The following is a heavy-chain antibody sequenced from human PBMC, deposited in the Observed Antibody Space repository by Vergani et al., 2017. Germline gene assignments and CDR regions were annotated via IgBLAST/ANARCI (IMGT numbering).Heavy chain of an antibody. Sequence: VQLVESGGGLVKPGGSLRLSCAASGFPFSDYYMSWIRQAPGKGLEWVGRIKSETDGGTTDYAAPVKGRFPISRDDSKNTLYLQMNSLKTEDTAVYYCTQNTPSVATHWGQGTLVTVSS. CDR1: GFPFSDYY. CDR3: TQNTPSVATH. D-gene: IGHD5-12*01. CDR2: IKSETDGGTT. J-gene: IGHJ4*02. V-gene: IGHV3-15*01.